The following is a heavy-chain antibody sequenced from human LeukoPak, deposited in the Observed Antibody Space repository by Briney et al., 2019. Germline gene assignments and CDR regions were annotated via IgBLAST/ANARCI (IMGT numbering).Heavy chain of an antibody. CDR1: GFTFSSYA. D-gene: IGHD1-26*01. CDR3: AKGRYSGSYYNWFDP. V-gene: IGHV3-23*01. J-gene: IGHJ5*02. Sequence: GGSLRLSCAASGFTFSSYAMSWVHQAPGKGLEWVSAISGSGGSTYYADSVKGRFTISRDTSKNTLYLQMNSLRAEGTAVYYCAKGRYSGSYYNWFDPWGQGTLVTVSS. CDR2: ISGSGGST.